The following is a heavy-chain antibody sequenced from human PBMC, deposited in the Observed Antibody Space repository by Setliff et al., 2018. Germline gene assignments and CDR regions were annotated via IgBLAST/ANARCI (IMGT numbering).Heavy chain of an antibody. Sequence: PSETLSLTCAVYGGSFSGYYWSWIRQPPGKGLEWIGEINHSGSTNYNPSLKSRITMSVDTSKKQFSLSLSSVTAADTAIYYCARVYGDETIDIWGQGKLVTVS. CDR1: GGSFSGYY. J-gene: IGHJ3*02. CDR2: INHSGST. V-gene: IGHV4-34*10. CDR3: ARVYGDETIDI. D-gene: IGHD2-21*02.